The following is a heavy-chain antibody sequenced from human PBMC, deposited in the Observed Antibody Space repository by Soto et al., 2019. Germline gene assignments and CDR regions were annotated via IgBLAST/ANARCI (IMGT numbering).Heavy chain of an antibody. J-gene: IGHJ4*02. D-gene: IGHD3-22*01. V-gene: IGHV4-31*09. CDR1: YGNIFDLGYC. CDR2: IYYSGST. Sequence: SLTLSVTNSVSYGNIFDLGYCCSCIRQHPGKGLEWIGYIYYSGSTYYNPSLKSRVTISVDRSKNQFSLKLTSVTAADTAVYYRDTGALVNFDSWGQATLVTVSS. CDR3: DTGALVNFDS.